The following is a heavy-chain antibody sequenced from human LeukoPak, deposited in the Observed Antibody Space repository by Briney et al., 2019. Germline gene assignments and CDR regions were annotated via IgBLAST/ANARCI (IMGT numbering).Heavy chain of an antibody. CDR1: GGSISRGSYY. V-gene: IGHV4-61*01. CDR3: ARVPRSYYYYYYMDV. CDR2: IYYSGSS. J-gene: IGHJ6*03. Sequence: SETLSLTCIVSGGSISRGSYYWHWIRQPPGKGLEWLGYIYYSGSSNYNPSLKSRVTISVDTSKNQFSLKLSSVTAADTAVYYCARVPRSYYYYYYMDVWGKGTTVTVSS.